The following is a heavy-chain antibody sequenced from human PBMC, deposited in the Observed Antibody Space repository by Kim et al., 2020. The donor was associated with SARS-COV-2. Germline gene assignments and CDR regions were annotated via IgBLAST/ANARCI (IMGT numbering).Heavy chain of an antibody. V-gene: IGHV1-24*01. D-gene: IGHD6-13*01. Sequence: EQKFQGRVTMNEDTSTDTAYMELSSLGSEDTAVYYCATSPSIVAASWFDPWGQGTLVTVSS. J-gene: IGHJ5*02. CDR3: ATSPSIVAASWFDP.